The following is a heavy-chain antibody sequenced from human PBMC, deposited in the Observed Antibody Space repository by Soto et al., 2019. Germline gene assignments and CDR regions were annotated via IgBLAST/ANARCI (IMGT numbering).Heavy chain of an antibody. CDR3: ANLYCTSTSCYRGLDY. CDR1: GFTFRGYA. V-gene: IGHV3-23*01. D-gene: IGHD2-2*01. CDR2: ISDGGGTT. Sequence: PGGSLRLSCAASGFTFRGYAMNWVRQAPGKGLEWVSIISDGGGTTYYADTVKGRFTISRDNSKNTLYLQMNSLRGEDTAVYYCANLYCTSTSCYRGLDYWGQGTLVTVS. J-gene: IGHJ4*02.